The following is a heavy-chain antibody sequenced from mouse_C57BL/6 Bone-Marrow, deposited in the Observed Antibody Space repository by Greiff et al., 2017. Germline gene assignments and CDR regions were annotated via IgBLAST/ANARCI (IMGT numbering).Heavy chain of an antibody. J-gene: IGHJ1*03. D-gene: IGHD2-2*01. Sequence: VQLKQSGAELVRPGASVKLSCTASGFNIKDDYMHWVKQRPEQGLEWIGWIEPENGDTEYASKFQGKATITADTSSNTAYLQLSSLTSEDTAVYYCTTWGYYWYFDVWGTGTTVTVSS. CDR1: GFNIKDDY. V-gene: IGHV14-4*01. CDR3: TTWGYYWYFDV. CDR2: IEPENGDT.